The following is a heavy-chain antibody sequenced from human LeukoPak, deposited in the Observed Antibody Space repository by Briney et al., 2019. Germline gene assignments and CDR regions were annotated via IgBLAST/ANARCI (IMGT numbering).Heavy chain of an antibody. D-gene: IGHD3-22*01. CDR3: ARDRSSSGYPDY. V-gene: IGHV3-30-3*01. CDR2: ISYDGSNK. J-gene: IGHJ4*02. Sequence: PGGSLRLSCAASGLTVNNNYMNWVRQAPGKGLEWVAVISYDGSNKYYADSVKGRFTISRDNSKNTLYLQMNSLRAEDTAVYYCARDRSSSGYPDYWGQGTLVTVSS. CDR1: GLTVNNNY.